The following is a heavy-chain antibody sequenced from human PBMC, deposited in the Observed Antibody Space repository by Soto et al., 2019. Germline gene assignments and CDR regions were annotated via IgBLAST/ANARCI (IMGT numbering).Heavy chain of an antibody. Sequence: PXETLSLTCTVSGCSISSYYWSWIRQPPGKGLEWIGYIYYSGSTNYNPSLKSRVTISVDTSKNQFSLKLSSVTAADTAVYYCARVGRYCSSTSCWYNWFDHWGQGTLVTVSS. D-gene: IGHD2-2*01. J-gene: IGHJ5*02. CDR2: IYYSGST. V-gene: IGHV4-59*01. CDR1: GCSISSYY. CDR3: ARVGRYCSSTSCWYNWFDH.